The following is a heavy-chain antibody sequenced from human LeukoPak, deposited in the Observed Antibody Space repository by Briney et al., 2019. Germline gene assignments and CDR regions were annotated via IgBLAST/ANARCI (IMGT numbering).Heavy chain of an antibody. CDR2: IIPIFGTA. Sequence: ASVKVSCKASGGTFSSYAISWVRQAPGQGLEWMGRIIPIFGTANYAQKFQGRVTITTDESTSTAYMELSSLRSEDTAVYYCASGPHYYGACYWGQGTLLTVSS. D-gene: IGHD3-10*01. J-gene: IGHJ4*02. CDR3: ASGPHYYGACY. V-gene: IGHV1-69*05. CDR1: GGTFSSYA.